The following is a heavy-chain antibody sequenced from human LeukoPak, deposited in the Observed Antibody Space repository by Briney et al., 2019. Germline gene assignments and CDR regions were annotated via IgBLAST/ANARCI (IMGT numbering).Heavy chain of an antibody. CDR1: GFTFSSSA. D-gene: IGHD1-26*01. J-gene: IGHJ4*02. CDR2: ISGRDGST. Sequence: GRSLRLSCAASGFTFSSSAMSWVRQAPGKELEWVSGISGRDGSTYYADSLKGRFTISRDNSKNTLYLQMNSLRAEDTAVYYCAKAGSIRFDYWGQGTLVTVSS. CDR3: AKAGSIRFDY. V-gene: IGHV3-23*01.